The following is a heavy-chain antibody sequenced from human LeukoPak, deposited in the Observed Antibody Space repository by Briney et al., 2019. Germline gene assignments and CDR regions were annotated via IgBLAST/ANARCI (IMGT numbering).Heavy chain of an antibody. J-gene: IGHJ4*02. D-gene: IGHD6-19*01. CDR2: IYHSGST. CDR1: GGSISSYY. Sequence: SETLSLTCTVSGGSISSYYWSWIRQPPGKGLEWIGYIYHSGSTKYNPSLKSRVTISVDTSKNQFSLKLSSVTAADTAVYYCAREGWYQYSLDYWGQGTLVTVSS. CDR3: AREGWYQYSLDY. V-gene: IGHV4-59*12.